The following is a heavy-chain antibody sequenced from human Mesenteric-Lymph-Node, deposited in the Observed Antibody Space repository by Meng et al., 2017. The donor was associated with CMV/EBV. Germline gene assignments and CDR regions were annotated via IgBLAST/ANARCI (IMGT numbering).Heavy chain of an antibody. D-gene: IGHD2-15*01. CDR2: ISYDGGSE. J-gene: IGHJ4*02. CDR1: GFTFISYA. CDR3: ARAREGYCGGGTCSGYDY. V-gene: IGHV3-30-3*01. Sequence: GESLKISCTTSGFTFISYAMHWVRRAPGKGLEWVAVISYDGGSEHYANSVKGRSTISRDNSKNTLYLQMNSLRPEDTALYYCARAREGYCGGGTCSGYDYWGQGTLVTVSS.